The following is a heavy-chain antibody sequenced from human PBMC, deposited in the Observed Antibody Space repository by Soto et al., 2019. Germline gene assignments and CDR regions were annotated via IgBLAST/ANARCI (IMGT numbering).Heavy chain of an antibody. V-gene: IGHV3-23*01. CDR2: FRSGGDDETT. Sequence: LRLSCAASGFTFSSYSMSWVRQAPGKGLEWVSGFRSGGDDETTYYADAVRGRFTISRDNSKNTLFLQMNSLRAEDTAIYYCAKKVNSGSGSQFFDYWGQGTLVTVSS. D-gene: IGHD3-10*01. J-gene: IGHJ4*02. CDR1: GFTFSSYS. CDR3: AKKVNSGSGSQFFDY.